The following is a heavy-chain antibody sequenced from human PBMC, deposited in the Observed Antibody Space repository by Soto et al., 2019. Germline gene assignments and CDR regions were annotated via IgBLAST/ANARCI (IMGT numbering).Heavy chain of an antibody. CDR1: GFTFTSYS. CDR3: AKDLRAGSGYDFDY. J-gene: IGHJ4*02. D-gene: IGHD5-12*01. Sequence: EVQLLQSGGGLVQPGGSLRLSCAASGFTFTSYSMTWVSQTPGKGLEWVAAVNPGGYSTYYADSVKGRFTISRDNSNKILYLQMNSLRAEDTAVYYCAKDLRAGSGYDFDYRDQGTLVTVSS. V-gene: IGHV3-23*01. CDR2: VNPGGYST.